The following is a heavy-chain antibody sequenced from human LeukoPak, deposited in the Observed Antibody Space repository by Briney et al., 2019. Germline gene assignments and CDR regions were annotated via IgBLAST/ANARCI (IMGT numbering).Heavy chain of an antibody. D-gene: IGHD3-10*01. CDR2: ISGSGGTT. CDR1: GFTFSNYA. CDR3: AKIAEASESYFTSPFDF. J-gene: IGHJ4*02. V-gene: IGHV3-23*01. Sequence: GGSLRLSCAASGFTFSNYALTWVRQAPAKGLEWVSVISGSGGTTYFADSVKGRFTISRDSARHTLYLQMNGLRAEDTAVYYCAKIAEASESYFTSPFDFWGQGTLVTVSS.